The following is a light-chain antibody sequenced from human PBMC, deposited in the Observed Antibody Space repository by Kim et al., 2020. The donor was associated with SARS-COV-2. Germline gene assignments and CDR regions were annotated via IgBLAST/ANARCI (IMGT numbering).Light chain of an antibody. CDR2: RNN. J-gene: IGLJ2*01. V-gene: IGLV1-47*01. CDR3: AAWDDSIHVV. CDR1: SSNIGSNY. Sequence: QSVLTQPPSASGTPGQRVTISCSGSSSNIGSNYVYWYQQLPGTAPKLLIYRNNQRPSGVPDRFSGSKSGTSASLAISGLRSEDEADYYCAAWDDSIHVVFGGGTQLTVL.